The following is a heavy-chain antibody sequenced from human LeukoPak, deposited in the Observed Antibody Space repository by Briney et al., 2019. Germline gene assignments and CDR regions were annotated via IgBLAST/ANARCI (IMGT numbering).Heavy chain of an antibody. J-gene: IGHJ2*01. CDR1: GDSISSSPYS. Sequence: PSETLSLTCGVSGDSISSSPYSWAWIRQPPGKGLAWIGTIHQSGGSYCNPSLQSRLTMSIDTSKNQFSLKLTSVTAADTAVYYCARHSWGGNKDFDLWGRGTLVAVSS. V-gene: IGHV4-39*01. CDR2: IHQSGGS. D-gene: IGHD4-23*01. CDR3: ARHSWGGNKDFDL.